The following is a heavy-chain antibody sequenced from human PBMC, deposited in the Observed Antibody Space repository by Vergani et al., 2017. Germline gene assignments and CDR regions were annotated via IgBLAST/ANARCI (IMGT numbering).Heavy chain of an antibody. CDR2: VYYTGST. Sequence: QVQLQESGPGLVKPSETLSLTCTVPGAAIKVFYWSWFLHPPGKGLGCIGYVYYTGSTTYNPSIKSRVTISVDTSNNQFSLRMTFLTAADTAIYYCARDRDLYCRSTTSYHDSFDPWGQGRLVTVSS. CDR3: ARDRDLYCRSTTSYHDSFDP. J-gene: IGHJ5*02. CDR1: GAAIKVFY. V-gene: IGHV4-59*01. D-gene: IGHD2/OR15-2a*01.